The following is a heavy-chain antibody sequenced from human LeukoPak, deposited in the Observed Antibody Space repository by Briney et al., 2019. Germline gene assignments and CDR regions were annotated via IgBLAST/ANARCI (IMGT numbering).Heavy chain of an antibody. CDR1: GFTFTNYW. CDR2: IKQDRSEK. V-gene: IGHV3-7*03. Sequence: GGSLRLSCAASGFTFTNYWMSWVRQAPGKGLELVANIKQDRSEKYYVDSVKGRFTISRDNAKNSLYLQMNSLRAEDTAVYYCARDRRVPRGYYFDCWGQGTLVTVSS. CDR3: ARDRRVPRGYYFDC. J-gene: IGHJ4*02.